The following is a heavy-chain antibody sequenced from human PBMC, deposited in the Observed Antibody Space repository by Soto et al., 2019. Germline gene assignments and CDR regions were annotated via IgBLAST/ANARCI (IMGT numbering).Heavy chain of an antibody. CDR2: IYWNDNE. V-gene: IGHV2-5*01. J-gene: IGHJ4*02. D-gene: IGHD6-19*01. Sequence: QITLKESGPTLVKPTQTLTLTCTFSGFSLTTRAVGVGWIRQPPGKALEWLAFIYWNDNEYYSPSLKSRLTISNDTAKTQVVLTRTTTGPEDTATYFCAHGSGLLSEYWGQGTLVTVSA. CDR3: AHGSGLLSEY. CDR1: GFSLTTRAVG.